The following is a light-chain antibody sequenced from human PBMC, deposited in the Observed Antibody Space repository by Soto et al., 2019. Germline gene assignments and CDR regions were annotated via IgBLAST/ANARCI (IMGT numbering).Light chain of an antibody. Sequence: QSVLTQPPSVSGAPGQRVTISCTGSSSNIGAGYDVHWYQQLPGTVPKLLIYGNSNRPSGVPDRFSGSKSGTSASLAITGLQAEDEADYYCQSYDSSLRASVFGGGIKVTVL. J-gene: IGLJ3*02. CDR1: SSNIGAGYD. V-gene: IGLV1-40*01. CDR3: QSYDSSLRASV. CDR2: GNS.